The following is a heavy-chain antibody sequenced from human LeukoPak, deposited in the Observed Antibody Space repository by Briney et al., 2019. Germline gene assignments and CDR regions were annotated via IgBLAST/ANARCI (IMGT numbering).Heavy chain of an antibody. J-gene: IGHJ6*02. V-gene: IGHV3-30*18. CDR2: ISYDGSNK. CDR1: GFTFSSYG. D-gene: IGHD1-26*01. Sequence: HPGGSLRLSCAASGFTFSSYGMHWVSQAPGKGLEWVAVISYDGSNKYYADSVKGRFTVSRDNSKNTLYLQMNSLRAEDTAAYYCAKSRMGAKEKSEGRFGMDVWGQGTTVTVSS. CDR3: AKSRMGAKEKSEGRFGMDV.